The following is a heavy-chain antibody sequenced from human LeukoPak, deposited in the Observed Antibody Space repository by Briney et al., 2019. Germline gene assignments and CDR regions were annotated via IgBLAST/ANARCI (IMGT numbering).Heavy chain of an antibody. CDR3: ARDRLYGLDV. Sequence: PGGSLRLSCAASGFTFSSFGMHWVRQAPGKGLEWVAVIWNDGSNNYYADSVKGRFTISRDNAKNTLYLQMNSLRPEDTAVYYCARDRLYGLDVWGQGTTVTVSS. CDR2: IWNDGSNN. V-gene: IGHV3-33*01. J-gene: IGHJ6*02. CDR1: GFTFSSFG.